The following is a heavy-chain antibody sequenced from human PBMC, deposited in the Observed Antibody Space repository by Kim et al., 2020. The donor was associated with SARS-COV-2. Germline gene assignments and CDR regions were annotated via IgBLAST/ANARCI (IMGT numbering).Heavy chain of an antibody. CDR3: ARDGLVGYSSSWSDY. V-gene: IGHV3-30*04. Sequence: GGSLRLSCAASGFTFSSYAMHWVRQAPGKGLEWVAVISYDGSNKYYVDSVKGRFTISRDNSKNTLYLQMNSLRAEDTAVYYCARDGLVGYSSSWSDYWGQGTLVTVSS. CDR2: ISYDGSNK. CDR1: GFTFSSYA. D-gene: IGHD6-13*01. J-gene: IGHJ4*02.